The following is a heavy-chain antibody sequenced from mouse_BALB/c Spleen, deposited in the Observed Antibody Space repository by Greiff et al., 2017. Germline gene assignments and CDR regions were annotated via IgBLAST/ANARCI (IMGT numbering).Heavy chain of an antibody. CDR3: ARSYDYDGYAMDY. D-gene: IGHD2-4*01. Sequence: QVQLQQSGPQLVRPGASVKISCKASGYSFTSYWMHWVKQRPGQGLEWIGMIDPSDSETRLNQKFKDKATLTVDKSSSTAYMQLSSPTSEDSAVYYCARSYDYDGYAMDYWGQGTSVTVSS. CDR1: GYSFTSYW. J-gene: IGHJ4*01. V-gene: IGHV1S127*01. CDR2: IDPSDSET.